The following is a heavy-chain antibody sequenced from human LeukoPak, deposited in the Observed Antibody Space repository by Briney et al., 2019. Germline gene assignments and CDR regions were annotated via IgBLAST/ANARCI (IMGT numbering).Heavy chain of an antibody. CDR1: GYTFNNYD. V-gene: IGHV1-8*03. CDR3: AREGLDP. J-gene: IGHJ5*02. CDR2: MNPNSGNT. Sequence: ASVKVSCKASGYTFNNYDINWVRQATGQGLEWLGYMNPNSGNTDYAQKFQGRVTITINTSMSTAYMELTSLRSEDSAMYYCAREGLDPWGQGTLVTVSS.